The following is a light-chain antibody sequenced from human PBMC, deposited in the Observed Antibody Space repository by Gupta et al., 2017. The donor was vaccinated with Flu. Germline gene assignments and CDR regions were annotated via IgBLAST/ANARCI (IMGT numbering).Light chain of an antibody. CDR3: QQYGSSPHVT. V-gene: IGKV3-20*01. CDR2: GAS. Sequence: TLSLSPGERATLSCRASQSVSSSYLAWYQQKPGQAPRLLIYGASSRATGIPDRFSGSGSGTDFTLTISRLEPEDFAVYYCQQYGSSPHVTFGHGTKVDIK. J-gene: IGKJ3*01. CDR1: QSVSSSY.